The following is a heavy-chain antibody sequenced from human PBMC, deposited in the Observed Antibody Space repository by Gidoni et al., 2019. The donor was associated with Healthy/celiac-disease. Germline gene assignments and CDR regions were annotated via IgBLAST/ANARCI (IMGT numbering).Heavy chain of an antibody. V-gene: IGHV3-30*04. Sequence: QVQLVESGGGVVQPGRSLRLSCAASGFTFSSYAMHWVRQAPGKGLEWVAVISYDGSNKYYADSVKGRFTISRDNSKNTLYLQMNSLRAEDTAVYYCARGGGSGSQRPLKKTIYYGMDVWGQGTTVTVSS. CDR2: ISYDGSNK. J-gene: IGHJ6*02. D-gene: IGHD3-10*01. CDR1: GFTFSSYA. CDR3: ARGGGSGSQRPLKKTIYYGMDV.